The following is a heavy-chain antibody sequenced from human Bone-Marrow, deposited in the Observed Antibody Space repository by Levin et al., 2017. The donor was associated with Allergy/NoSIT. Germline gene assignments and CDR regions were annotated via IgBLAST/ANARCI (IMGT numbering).Heavy chain of an antibody. CDR2: ISYDGSNK. D-gene: IGHD2-2*01. CDR1: GFTFSSYA. Sequence: LSLTCAASGFTFSSYAMHWVRQAPGKGLEWVAVISYDGSNKYYADSVKGRFTISRDNSKNTLYLQMNSLRAEDTAVYYCARDRSLPATAMGYYFDYWGQGTLVTVSS. J-gene: IGHJ4*02. V-gene: IGHV3-30-3*01. CDR3: ARDRSLPATAMGYYFDY.